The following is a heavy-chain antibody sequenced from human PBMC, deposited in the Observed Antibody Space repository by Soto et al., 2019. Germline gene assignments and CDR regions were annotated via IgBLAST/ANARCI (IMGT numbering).Heavy chain of an antibody. J-gene: IGHJ6*02. CDR1: GDSVSSNSAT. Sequence: SQTLSLTCAISGDSVSSNSATWKWIRQSPSRGLEWLGRTYYRSKWYNDYAVSVKSRITISPDTSKSQFSLQLNSVTPDDTAVFYCARDTPPYGLDVWGQRTTVTVSS. V-gene: IGHV6-1*01. CDR2: TYYRSKWYN. CDR3: ARDTPPYGLDV.